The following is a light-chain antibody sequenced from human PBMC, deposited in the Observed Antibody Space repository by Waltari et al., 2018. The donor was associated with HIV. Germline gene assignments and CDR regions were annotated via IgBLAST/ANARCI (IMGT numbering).Light chain of an antibody. CDR1: SSDVGNYNL. V-gene: IGLV2-23*02. J-gene: IGLJ1*01. CDR2: EVS. CDR3: CSYAGSSTHV. Sequence: QSALTQSASVSGSPGQSITISCTGTSSDVGNYNLVSWYQQHPGKAPKLMIYEVSKRPSGVSNRFSGSKSGNTASLTISGLQAEDEADYYCCSYAGSSTHVFGSGTKVTVL.